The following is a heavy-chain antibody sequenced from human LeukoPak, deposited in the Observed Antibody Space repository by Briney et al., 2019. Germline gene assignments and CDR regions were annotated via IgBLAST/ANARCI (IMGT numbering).Heavy chain of an antibody. CDR1: GFTFTCCG. J-gene: IGHJ4*02. V-gene: IGHV3-30*03. D-gene: IGHD1-1*01. CDR3: ARKNEQGVTDF. CDR2: NSYHGSNI. Sequence: SGGSLRLSCAASGFTFTCCGMHWVRQAPGKGLEWLAVNSYHGSNIYYADSAKGRYTISRDNSKNSAFLQMNSLRPEDAALYYCARKNEQGVTDFWGQGALVTVSA.